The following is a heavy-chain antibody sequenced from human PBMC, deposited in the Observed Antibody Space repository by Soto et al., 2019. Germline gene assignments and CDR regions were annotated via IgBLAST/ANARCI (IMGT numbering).Heavy chain of an antibody. CDR3: ARGGYYDSSGSRNYHYYGMNV. CDR2: ISPYSDDT. D-gene: IGHD3-22*01. CDR1: GYDFNSYG. V-gene: IGHV1-18*01. J-gene: IGHJ6*02. Sequence: QAQLVQSGAEVKKPGASVKVSCKASGYDFNSYGITWVRQAHGQGLEWLGWISPYSDDTKYSQKFQGRVTVTMDRSSRIVYMHLKSLRSNYTDVYYCARGGYYDSSGSRNYHYYGMNVLGQGITVTVSS.